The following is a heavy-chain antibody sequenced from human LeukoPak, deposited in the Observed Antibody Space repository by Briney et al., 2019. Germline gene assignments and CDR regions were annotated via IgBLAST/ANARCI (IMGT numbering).Heavy chain of an antibody. V-gene: IGHV1-8*01. CDR2: MNPNSGNT. Sequence: ASVKVSCKASGYTFTSYDINWVRQATGQGLERMGWMNPNSGNTGYAQKFQGRVTMTRNTSISIAYMELSSLRSEDTAVYYCARGAAGYDILTGYANWFDPWGQGTLVTVSS. J-gene: IGHJ5*02. D-gene: IGHD3-9*01. CDR1: GYTFTSYD. CDR3: ARGAAGYDILTGYANWFDP.